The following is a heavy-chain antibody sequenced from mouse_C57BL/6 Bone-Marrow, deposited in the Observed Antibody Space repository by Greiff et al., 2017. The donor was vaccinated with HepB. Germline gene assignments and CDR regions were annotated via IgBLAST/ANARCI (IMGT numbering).Heavy chain of an antibody. CDR3: ARRPHSKGGYYAMDY. V-gene: IGHV5-15*04. D-gene: IGHD2-5*01. Sequence: DVQLVESGGGLVQPGGSLKLSCAASGFTFSDYGMAWVRQAPRKGPEWVAFISNLAYSIYYADTVTGRFTISRENAKNTLYLEMSSLRSEDTAMYYCARRPHSKGGYYAMDYWGQGTSVTVSS. J-gene: IGHJ4*01. CDR2: ISNLAYSI. CDR1: GFTFSDYG.